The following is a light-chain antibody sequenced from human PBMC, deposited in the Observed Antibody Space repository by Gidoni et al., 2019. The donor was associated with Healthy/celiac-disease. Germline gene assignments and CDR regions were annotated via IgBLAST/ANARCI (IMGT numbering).Light chain of an antibody. CDR1: SSNIGAGYD. CDR2: GNS. Sequence: QSVLTQPPSVSGAPGQSVTISCTGRSSNIGAGYDVHWYQLLPGTAPKLLIYGNSNRPSGVPDRFSGSKSGTSASLAITGLQAEDEADYYCQSYDSSLSGWVFGGGTKLTVL. V-gene: IGLV1-40*01. CDR3: QSYDSSLSGWV. J-gene: IGLJ3*02.